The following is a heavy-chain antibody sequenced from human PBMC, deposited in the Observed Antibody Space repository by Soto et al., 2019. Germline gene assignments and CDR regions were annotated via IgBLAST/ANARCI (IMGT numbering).Heavy chain of an antibody. CDR2: IWHDGNNK. CDR3: ARDRGEDEGMDV. Sequence: QVQLVESGGGVVQPGRSLRLSCAPSGFKFRRYGMHWVRQAPGKGLEWVAVIWHDGNNKNSADSVRGRFTVSRDNSKSTLYLQMNTLKAEETGVYYCARDRGEDEGMDVCGQWTTVTVSS. V-gene: IGHV3-33*01. J-gene: IGHJ6*01. D-gene: IGHD2-21*01. CDR1: GFKFRRYG.